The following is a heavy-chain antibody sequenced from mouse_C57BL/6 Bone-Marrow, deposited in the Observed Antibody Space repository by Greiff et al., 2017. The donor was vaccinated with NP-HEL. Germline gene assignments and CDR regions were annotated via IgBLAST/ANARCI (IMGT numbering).Heavy chain of an antibody. D-gene: IGHD2-2*01. Sequence: QVQLQQSGAELVKPGASVKLSCKASGYTFTSYWMHWVKQRPGQGLEWIGYINPSSGYTKYNQKFKDKDTLTADKSSSTAYMQLSSLTYADSAVXYCARSGDSAMVTRDYWGQGTTLTVSS. CDR3: ARSGDSAMVTRDY. V-gene: IGHV1-7*01. CDR1: GYTFTSYW. CDR2: INPSSGYT. J-gene: IGHJ2*01.